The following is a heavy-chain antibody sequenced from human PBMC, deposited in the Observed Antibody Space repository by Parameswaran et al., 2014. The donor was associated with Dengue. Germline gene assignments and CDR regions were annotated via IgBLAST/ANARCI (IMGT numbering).Heavy chain of an antibody. Sequence: PGKGLEWIGYIYYSGSTNYNPSLKSRVTISVDTSKNQFSLKLSSVTAADTAVYYCARAKYCTNGVCYSANWFDPWGQGTLVTVSS. V-gene: IGHV4-59*13. CDR2: IYYSGST. D-gene: IGHD2-8*01. CDR3: ARAKYCTNGVCYSANWFDP. J-gene: IGHJ5*02.